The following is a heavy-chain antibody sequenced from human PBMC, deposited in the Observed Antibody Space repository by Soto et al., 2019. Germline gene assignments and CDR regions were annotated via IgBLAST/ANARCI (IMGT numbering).Heavy chain of an antibody. J-gene: IGHJ4*02. CDR2: VNPNSGNT. V-gene: IGHV1-8*01. Sequence: QVQLVQSGAEVRKPGASVKVSCKASGYTFSSHDINWVRQAPEQGLEWMGWVNPNSGNTGYAQKLQGIVTMTRDFFTNTAYMELSSLTSEDTAVYYCARRARMGTHLWLPFDYWAQGTLVTVSS. D-gene: IGHD5-18*01. CDR3: ARRARMGTHLWLPFDY. CDR1: GYTFSSHD.